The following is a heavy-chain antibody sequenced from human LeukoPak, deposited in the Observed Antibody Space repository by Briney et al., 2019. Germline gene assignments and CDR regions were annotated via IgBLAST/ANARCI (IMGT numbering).Heavy chain of an antibody. CDR3: AKDGSTVTTPDS. CDR1: GFSFSDYG. J-gene: IGHJ4*02. V-gene: IGHV3-30*18. Sequence: GGSLRLSCAASGFSFSDYGMHWVRQAPGKGLEWVAVISYDGSNKYYADSMKGRFTISRDNSKNTVYLQMNSLRAEDTAVYYCAKDGSTVTTPDSWGQGTLVTVSS. D-gene: IGHD4-17*01. CDR2: ISYDGSNK.